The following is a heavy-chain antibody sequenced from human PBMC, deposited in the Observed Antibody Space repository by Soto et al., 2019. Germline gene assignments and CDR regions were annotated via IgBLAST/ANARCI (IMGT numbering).Heavy chain of an antibody. D-gene: IGHD3-9*01. CDR3: ARASQCKSYFDCFAWLDY. CDR1: GASISGLY. J-gene: IGHJ4*02. Sequence: SETLSLTCAVSGASISGLYWTWIRQPAGKGLEWIGRIYSSGETNYNPSLTGRVIMSLDTSKNQFSLNLTSVTAADTAVYYCARASQCKSYFDCFAWLDYWGQGTLVTVSS. V-gene: IGHV4-4*07. CDR2: IYSSGET.